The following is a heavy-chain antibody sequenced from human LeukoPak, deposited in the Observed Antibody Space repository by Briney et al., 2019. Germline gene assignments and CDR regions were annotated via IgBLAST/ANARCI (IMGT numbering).Heavy chain of an antibody. CDR1: GGSISSSRYY. V-gene: IGHV4-39*01. CDR3: ARGPPYIVVVTAIGFFDY. J-gene: IGHJ4*02. Sequence: SETLSLTCTVSGGSISSSRYYWGWIRQPPGKGLEWIGSIYYSGSTYYNPSLKSRVTISVDTSKNQFSLKLSSVTAADTAVYYCARGPPYIVVVTAIGFFDYWGQGTLVTVSS. CDR2: IYYSGST. D-gene: IGHD2-21*02.